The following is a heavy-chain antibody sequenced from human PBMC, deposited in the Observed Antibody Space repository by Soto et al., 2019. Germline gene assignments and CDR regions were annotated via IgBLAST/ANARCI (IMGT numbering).Heavy chain of an antibody. D-gene: IGHD1-7*01. Sequence: LRLSCAASGFTFSNYAMTWVRQTPGKGLEWVAALSRSGGATYYADSVRGRFTISRDASKDTLFLQMSNLRAEDTALYYCSKGEMSTIRNSFDPWGQGTLVTVSS. CDR1: GFTFSNYA. CDR2: LSRSGGAT. CDR3: SKGEMSTIRNSFDP. V-gene: IGHV3-23*01. J-gene: IGHJ5*02.